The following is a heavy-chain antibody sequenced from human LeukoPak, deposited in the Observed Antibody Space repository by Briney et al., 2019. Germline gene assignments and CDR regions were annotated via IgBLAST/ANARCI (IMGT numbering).Heavy chain of an antibody. CDR2: ISGSGGST. CDR3: AKSRLVRGVIFDY. V-gene: IGHV3-23*01. D-gene: IGHD3-10*01. Sequence: GGSLRLSCAASGFTFSSYAMSWVRQAPGKGLEWVSAISGSGGSTYYADSVKGRFPISRDNSKNTLYLQMNSLRAEDTAVYYCAKSRLVRGVIFDYWGQGTLVTVSS. J-gene: IGHJ4*02. CDR1: GFTFSSYA.